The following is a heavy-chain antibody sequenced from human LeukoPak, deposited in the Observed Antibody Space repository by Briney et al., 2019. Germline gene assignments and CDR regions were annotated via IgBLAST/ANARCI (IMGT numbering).Heavy chain of an antibody. J-gene: IGHJ4*02. CDR2: IYYSGST. CDR3: AAITTGREVVTANPLSDY. V-gene: IGHV4-39*07. CDR1: GGSISSSSYY. Sequence: PSETLSLTCTVSGGSISSSSYYWGWIRQPPGKGLEWIGSIYYSGSTYYNPSLKSRVTISVDTSKNQFSLKLSSVTAADTAVYYCAAITTGREVVTANPLSDYWGQGTLVTVSS. D-gene: IGHD2-21*02.